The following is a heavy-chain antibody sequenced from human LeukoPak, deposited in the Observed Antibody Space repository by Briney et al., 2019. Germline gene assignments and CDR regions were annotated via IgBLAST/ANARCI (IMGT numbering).Heavy chain of an antibody. Sequence: GGSLRLSCAASGFTFSSYGMNWVRQAPGKGLEWVSSISSSSSYIYYADSVKGRFTISRDNAKNSLYLQMNSLRAEDTAVYYCARDFSSAMVLSNFDYWGQGTLVTVSS. V-gene: IGHV3-21*01. CDR3: ARDFSSAMVLSNFDY. CDR1: GFTFSSYG. CDR2: ISSSSSYI. J-gene: IGHJ4*02. D-gene: IGHD5-18*01.